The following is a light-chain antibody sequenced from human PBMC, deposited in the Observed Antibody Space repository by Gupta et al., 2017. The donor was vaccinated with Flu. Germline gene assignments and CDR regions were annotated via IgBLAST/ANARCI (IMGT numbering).Light chain of an antibody. Sequence: KVTITGSGTSSKIGSNYVSWSHQCPGAAPNLLIYDDIRRCSATPDRFSASKYGTAATLAIAGLQTGEEADYYCASEDTGKNVFVFGSGTMGTVL. V-gene: IGLV1-51*01. CDR2: DDI. J-gene: IGLJ1*01. CDR1: SSKIGSNY. CDR3: ASEDTGKNVFV.